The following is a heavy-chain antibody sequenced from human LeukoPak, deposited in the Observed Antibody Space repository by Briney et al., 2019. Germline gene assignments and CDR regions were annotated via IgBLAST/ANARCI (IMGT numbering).Heavy chain of an antibody. CDR3: ARDLTYYDSSGYYREGPSYYFDY. CDR1: GGTFSSYA. D-gene: IGHD3-22*01. CDR2: IIPILGIA. Sequence: SVKVSCKASGGTFSSYAISWVRQAPGQGLEWMGRIIPILGIANYAQKFQGRVTITADKSTSTAYMELSSLRSEDTAVYYCARDLTYYDSSGYYREGPSYYFDYWGQGTLVTVSS. V-gene: IGHV1-69*04. J-gene: IGHJ4*02.